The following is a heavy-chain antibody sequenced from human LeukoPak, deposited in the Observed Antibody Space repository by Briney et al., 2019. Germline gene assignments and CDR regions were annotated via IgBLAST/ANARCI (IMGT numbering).Heavy chain of an antibody. CDR2: ISSSSSYI. Sequence: GGSLRLSCAASGFTFSSYSINWVRQAPGKGLEWVSSISSSSSYIYYADSVKGRFTISRDNAKNSLYLQMNSLRAEDTAVYYCARRGDGSSGYYYVPFDYWGQGTLVTVSS. J-gene: IGHJ4*02. V-gene: IGHV3-21*01. CDR1: GFTFSSYS. CDR3: ARRGDGSSGYYYVPFDY. D-gene: IGHD3-22*01.